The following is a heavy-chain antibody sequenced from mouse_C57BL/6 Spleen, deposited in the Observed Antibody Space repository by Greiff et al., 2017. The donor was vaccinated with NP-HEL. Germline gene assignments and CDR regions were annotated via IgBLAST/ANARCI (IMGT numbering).Heavy chain of an antibody. CDR2: ISSGGDYI. CDR3: TRDAYYYGSSYGFAY. V-gene: IGHV5-9-1*02. J-gene: IGHJ3*01. CDR1: GFTFSSYA. Sequence: EVMLVESGAGLVKPGGSLKLSCAASGFTFSSYAMSWVRQTPEKRLEWVAYISSGGDYIYYADTVKGRFTISRDNARNTLYLQMSSLKSEDTAMYYCTRDAYYYGSSYGFAYWGQGTLVTVSA. D-gene: IGHD1-1*01.